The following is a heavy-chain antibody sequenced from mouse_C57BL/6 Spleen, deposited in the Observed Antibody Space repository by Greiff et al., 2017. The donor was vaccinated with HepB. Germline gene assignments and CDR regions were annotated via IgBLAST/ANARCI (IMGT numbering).Heavy chain of an antibody. CDR3: ARDYGNYVWFAY. J-gene: IGHJ3*01. CDR1: GYTFTDYN. D-gene: IGHD2-1*01. Sequence: VQLKESGPELVKPGASVKMSCKASGYTFTDYNMHWVKQSHGKSLEWIGYINPNNGGTSYNQKFKGKATLTVNKSSSTAYMELRSLTSEDSAVYYGARDYGNYVWFAYWGQGTLVTVSA. CDR2: INPNNGGT. V-gene: IGHV1-22*01.